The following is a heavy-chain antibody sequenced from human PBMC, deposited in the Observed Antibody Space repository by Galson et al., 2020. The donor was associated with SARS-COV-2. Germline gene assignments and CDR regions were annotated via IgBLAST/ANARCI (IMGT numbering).Heavy chain of an antibody. CDR1: GFTFSSYW. CDR2: IKQDGSEK. V-gene: IGHV3-7*01. D-gene: IGHD3-9*01. CDR3: ARDSDYDILTGYYLVYYYYGMDV. Sequence: QAGGSLRLSCAASGFTFSSYWMSWVRQAPGKGLEWVANIKQDGSEKYYVDSVKGRFTISRDNAKNSLYLQMNSLRAEDTAVYYCARDSDYDILTGYYLVYYYYGMDVWGQGTTVTVSS. J-gene: IGHJ6*02.